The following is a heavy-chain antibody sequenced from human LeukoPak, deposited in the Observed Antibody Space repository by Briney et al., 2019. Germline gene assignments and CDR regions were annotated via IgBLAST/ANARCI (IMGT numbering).Heavy chain of an antibody. Sequence: GGSLRLSCVASGFTVSSYSMNWVRQAPGKGLEWVSYISSGSRAVSYADSVKGRFTISRDNAKNSLYLQMNSLRADDTAVNYCARDPPPANPAFDIWGQGTMVTVSS. CDR3: ARDPPPANPAFDI. V-gene: IGHV3-48*01. CDR1: GFTVSSYS. D-gene: IGHD4/OR15-4a*01. CDR2: ISSGSRAV. J-gene: IGHJ3*02.